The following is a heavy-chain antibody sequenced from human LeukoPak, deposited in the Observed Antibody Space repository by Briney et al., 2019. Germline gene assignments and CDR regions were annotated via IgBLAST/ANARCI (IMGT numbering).Heavy chain of an antibody. CDR1: GYTFTDYY. D-gene: IGHD4-11*01. Sequence: ASVKVSCKTSGYTFTDYYIHWVRQAPGQGLEWMGWINPNSGETNSAQKFQGRVTMTGDTAIPTAYMALSRLTSDDTAVYYCATDRDYSNTERGFDYWGQGTLVTVSS. CDR2: INPNSGET. V-gene: IGHV1-2*02. J-gene: IGHJ4*02. CDR3: ATDRDYSNTERGFDY.